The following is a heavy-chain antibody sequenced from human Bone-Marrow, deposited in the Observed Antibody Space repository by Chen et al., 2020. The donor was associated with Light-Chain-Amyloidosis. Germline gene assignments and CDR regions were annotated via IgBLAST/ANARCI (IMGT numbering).Heavy chain of an antibody. CDR2: ISYDGSHE. CDR3: ARDEGADSNSPTAIDH. Sequence: QFHLVESGGGVVQPGRSLRLSCVGSIFTFRTYAMHWVRQAPGKGLEWVAVISYDGSHENYADSVKGRFNISRDNSKNTLYLEMNSLRREDTAVYYCARDEGADSNSPTAIDHWGQGTLVTVSS. V-gene: IGHV3-30*03. D-gene: IGHD6-6*01. CDR1: IFTFRTYA. J-gene: IGHJ4*02.